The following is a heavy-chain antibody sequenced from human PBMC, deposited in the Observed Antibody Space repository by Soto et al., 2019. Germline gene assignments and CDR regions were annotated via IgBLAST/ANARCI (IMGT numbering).Heavy chain of an antibody. J-gene: IGHJ6*02. D-gene: IGHD2-2*03. CDR1: GYTFTSYG. V-gene: IGHV1-18*04. CDR2: ISAYNGNT. CDR3: ASDRVGLDIVVVPAAISYYYYGMDV. Sequence: ASVKVSCKASGYTFTSYGISWVRQAPGQGLEWMGWISAYNGNTNYAQKLQGRVTMTTDTSTSTAYMELRSLRSDDTAVYYCASDRVGLDIVVVPAAISYYYYGMDVWGQGTTVTVSS.